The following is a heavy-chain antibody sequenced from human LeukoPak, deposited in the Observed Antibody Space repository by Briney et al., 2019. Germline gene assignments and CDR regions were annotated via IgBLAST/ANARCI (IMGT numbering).Heavy chain of an antibody. V-gene: IGHV1-2*02. D-gene: IGHD6-6*01. J-gene: IGHJ3*02. CDR3: AARSSSGAFDI. CDR1: GYTFTGYY. CDR2: INPNSGGT. Sequence: GASVKVSCKASGYTFTGYYMHWVRQAPGQGIEWMGWINPNSGGTNYAQKFRGRVTMTRDTSISTAYMELSSLRSEDTAVYYCAARSSSGAFDIWGQGTMVTVSS.